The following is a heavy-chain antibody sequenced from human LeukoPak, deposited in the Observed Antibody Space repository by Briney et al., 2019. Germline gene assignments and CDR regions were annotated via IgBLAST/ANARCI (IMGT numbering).Heavy chain of an antibody. D-gene: IGHD3-10*01. CDR2: VSHNGGST. J-gene: IGHJ4*02. CDR1: GFTFSSSA. V-gene: IGHV3-64D*09. CDR3: VKDGSGSYYTYYFDY. Sequence: GGSLRLSCSASGFTFSSSAMHWVRQAPGKGLEYVSAVSHNGGSTYYADSVKGRFTISRDNSKNTLYLQMSSLRAGDTAVYYCVKDGSGSYYTYYFDYWGQGTLVTVSS.